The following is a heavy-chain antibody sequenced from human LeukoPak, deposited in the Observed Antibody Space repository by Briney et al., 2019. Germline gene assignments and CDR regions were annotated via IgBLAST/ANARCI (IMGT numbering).Heavy chain of an antibody. CDR1: GFTFSSYS. CDR2: ISSSSSYI. J-gene: IGHJ3*02. Sequence: PGGSLRLSCAASGFTFSSYSMNWVRQAPGKGLEWVSSISSSSSYIYYADSVKGRFTISRDNAKNSLYLQMNSLRAEDTAVYYCARALGYYDFWSGKRDDAFDIWGQGTMVTVSS. V-gene: IGHV3-21*01. CDR3: ARALGYYDFWSGKRDDAFDI. D-gene: IGHD3-3*01.